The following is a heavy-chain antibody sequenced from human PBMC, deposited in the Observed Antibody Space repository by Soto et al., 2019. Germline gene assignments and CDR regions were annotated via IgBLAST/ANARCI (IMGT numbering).Heavy chain of an antibody. D-gene: IGHD6-6*01. V-gene: IGHV4-59*01. CDR1: GGSISSYY. CDR3: ARERARQRVRLGWYCDL. CDR2: IYYSGST. Sequence: QVQLQESGPGLVKPSETLSLTCTVSGGSISSYYWCWIRQPPGKGLEWIGYIYYSGSTNYNPSLKSRVTLSVDTSKNQFSLKLSSVTAADTAVYYCARERARQRVRLGWYCDLWGRGTLVTVSS. J-gene: IGHJ2*01.